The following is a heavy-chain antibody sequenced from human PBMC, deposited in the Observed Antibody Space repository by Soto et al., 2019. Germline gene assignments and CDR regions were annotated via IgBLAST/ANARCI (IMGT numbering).Heavy chain of an antibody. D-gene: IGHD1-26*01. V-gene: IGHV4-59*01. Sequence: SETLSLTCTVSCGSISSYYWSWIRQPPGKGLEWIGYIYYSGSTNYNPSLKSRVTISVDTSKNQFSLKLSSVTAADTAVHYCARARRERGSYYDYWGQGTLVTVSS. CDR1: CGSISSYY. J-gene: IGHJ4*02. CDR2: IYYSGST. CDR3: ARARRERGSYYDY.